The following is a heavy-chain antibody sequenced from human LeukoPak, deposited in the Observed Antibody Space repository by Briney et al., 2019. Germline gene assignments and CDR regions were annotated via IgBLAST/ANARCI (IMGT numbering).Heavy chain of an antibody. V-gene: IGHV3-15*01. CDR1: GFSFTNAW. Sequence: GGPLRLSCAASGFSFTNAWMSWVRQAPGKGLEWVGRIKSKPDGGTTDYTAPVKDRLIISRDTSKNTLYLQMNNLKTEDTAVYYCTTDRGIASHPLFDFWGQGTLVTVSS. CDR3: TTDRGIASHPLFDF. J-gene: IGHJ4*02. CDR2: IKSKPDGGTT. D-gene: IGHD6-6*01.